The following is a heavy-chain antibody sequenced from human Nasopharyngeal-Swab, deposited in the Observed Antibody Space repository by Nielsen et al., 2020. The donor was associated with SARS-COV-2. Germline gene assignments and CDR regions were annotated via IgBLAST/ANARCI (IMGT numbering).Heavy chain of an antibody. J-gene: IGHJ2*01. CDR1: GGSFSGYY. D-gene: IGHD3-10*01. CDR2: INHSGSI. V-gene: IGHV4-34*01. CDR3: ARVPEFWYLDV. Sequence: SESLSLTCAVYGGSFSGYYWSWIRQPPGKGLEWIGEINHSGSINYNPSPKSGVTISVDTSKNQFSLKLSSGTAADTAVYYCARVPEFWYLDVWGRGTLVTVSS.